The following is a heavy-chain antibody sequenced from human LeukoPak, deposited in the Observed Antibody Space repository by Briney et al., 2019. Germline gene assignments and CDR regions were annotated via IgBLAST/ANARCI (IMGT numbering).Heavy chain of an antibody. CDR2: INPSGGST. CDR3: AREDGYGSGISHWFDP. Sequence: GASLKVSCKASGYTFTSYYMHWVRQAPGQGLEWMGIINPSGGSTSYAQKFQGRVTMTRDMSTSTVYMELSSLRSEDTAVYYCAREDGYGSGISHWFDPWGQGTLVTVSS. V-gene: IGHV1-46*01. J-gene: IGHJ5*02. D-gene: IGHD3-10*01. CDR1: GYTFTSYY.